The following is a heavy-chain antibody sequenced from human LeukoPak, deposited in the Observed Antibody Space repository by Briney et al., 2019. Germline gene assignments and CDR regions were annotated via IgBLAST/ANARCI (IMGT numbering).Heavy chain of an antibody. V-gene: IGHV4-39*01. CDR2: IYYSGST. CDR3: ASRASSTWYYVSAFAI. Sequence: PSETLSLTCSVSGCSISSNNYYWGWIRQPPGKGLEWIGSIYYSGSTYYNPSLKSRVTISIDTSKIQFSLKLTSVIAADTAVYSCASRASSTWYYVSAFAIWGQGTMVTVSS. D-gene: IGHD6-13*01. CDR1: GCSISSNNYY. J-gene: IGHJ3*02.